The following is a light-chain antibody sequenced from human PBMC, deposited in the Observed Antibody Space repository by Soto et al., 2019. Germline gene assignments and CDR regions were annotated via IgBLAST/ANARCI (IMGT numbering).Light chain of an antibody. CDR2: GNN. CDR3: HSYDSSLSGSV. J-gene: IGLJ3*02. V-gene: IGLV1-40*01. Sequence: QSVLTQPPSVSGAPGQRVTISCTGSSSNIGAGYDVHWYQQLPGTAPKLLIYGNNNRPSGVPDRFSGSKSGTSASLAITGLQAEDEAVYYCHSYDSSLSGSVFGGGTKLTVL. CDR1: SSNIGAGYD.